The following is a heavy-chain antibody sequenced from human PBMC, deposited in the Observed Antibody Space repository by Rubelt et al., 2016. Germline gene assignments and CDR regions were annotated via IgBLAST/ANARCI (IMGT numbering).Heavy chain of an antibody. CDR2: IIPILGIA. D-gene: IGHD3-22*01. CDR1: GGTFSSYA. V-gene: IGHV1-69*09. Sequence: QVQLVQSGAEVKKPGSSVKVSCKASGGTFSSYAISWVRQAPGQGLEWMGRIIPILGIANYAQKFQGRVTITADKSTSTAYMELSSLRSEETDVYYCARSQYDYDRRGQTFDYWGQGTLVTVSS. CDR3: ARSQYDYDRRGQTFDY. J-gene: IGHJ4*02.